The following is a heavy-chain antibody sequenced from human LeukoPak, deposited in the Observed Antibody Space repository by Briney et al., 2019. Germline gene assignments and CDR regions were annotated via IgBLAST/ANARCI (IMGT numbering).Heavy chain of an antibody. J-gene: IGHJ5*02. D-gene: IGHD2-15*01. V-gene: IGHV4-59*01. CDR3: ARDAHCTGVSCYSPYNWFDP. CDR1: GGSISSYY. Sequence: SETLSLTCTVSGGSISSYYWSWIRQPPGKGLEWIGYIYYSGSTNYNPSLKSRVTISVNTSKNQFSLKLSSVTAADTAAYYCARDAHCTGVSCYSPYNWFDPWGQGTLVTVSS. CDR2: IYYSGST.